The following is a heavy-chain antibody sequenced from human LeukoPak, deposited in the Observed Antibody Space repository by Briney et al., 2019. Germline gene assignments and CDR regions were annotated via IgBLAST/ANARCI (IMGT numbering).Heavy chain of an antibody. CDR1: GGSFSGYY. CDR3: ARASPLGLNWFDP. J-gene: IGHJ5*02. CDR2: INHSGST. Sequence: SETLSLTCAVYGGSFSGYYWSWIRQPPGKGLEWIGEINHSGSTNYNPSLKSRVTVSVDTSKNQFSLKLSSVTAADTAVYYCARASPLGLNWFDPWGQGTLVTVSS. D-gene: IGHD3/OR15-3a*01. V-gene: IGHV4-34*01.